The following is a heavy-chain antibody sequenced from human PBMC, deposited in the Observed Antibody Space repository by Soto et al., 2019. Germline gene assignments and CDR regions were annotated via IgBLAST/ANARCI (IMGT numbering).Heavy chain of an antibody. Sequence: SETLSLTCAVYGGSFSGYYWSWIRQPPGKGLEWIGEINHSGSTNYNPSLKSRATISVDTSKNQFSLKLTSVTAADTAVYYCAQLIRARGYYGMDVWGQGTTVTVSS. V-gene: IGHV4-34*01. J-gene: IGHJ6*02. CDR3: AQLIRARGYYGMDV. CDR1: GGSFSGYY. D-gene: IGHD5-18*01. CDR2: INHSGST.